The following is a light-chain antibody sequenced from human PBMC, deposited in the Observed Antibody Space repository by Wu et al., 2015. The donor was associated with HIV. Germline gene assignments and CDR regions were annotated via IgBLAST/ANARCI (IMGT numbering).Light chain of an antibody. CDR3: QQYNNWPQT. V-gene: IGKV3-15*01. CDR1: QSVSSN. J-gene: IGKJ1*01. Sequence: EIVMTQSPATLSVSPGERATLSCRASQSVSSNLAWYQRKPGQAPRLLIYDASTRATGFPARFSGSGSGTEFTLTISSMQSEDFAVYYCQQYNNWPQTFGQGTKVEIK. CDR2: DAS.